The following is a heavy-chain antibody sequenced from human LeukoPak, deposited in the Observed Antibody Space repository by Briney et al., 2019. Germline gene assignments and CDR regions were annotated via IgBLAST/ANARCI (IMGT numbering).Heavy chain of an antibody. J-gene: IGHJ4*02. V-gene: IGHV3-21*01. D-gene: IGHD3-9*01. Sequence: TGGSLRLSCAASGFTLRRYTMNWVRQAPGKGLEWVSSISTSSTYIYYADSVKGRSTISRDNAKNSLYLQMNSLRAEDTAVYYCARGGLRYFDWLSHLDYWGQGALVTVSS. CDR3: ARGGLRYFDWLSHLDY. CDR2: ISTSSTYI. CDR1: GFTLRRYT.